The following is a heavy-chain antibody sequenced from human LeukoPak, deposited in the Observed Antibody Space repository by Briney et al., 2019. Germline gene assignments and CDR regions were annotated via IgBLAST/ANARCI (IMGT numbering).Heavy chain of an antibody. CDR1: GFTFSNAW. CDR3: TTEGGLNVYYYDSSGF. D-gene: IGHD3-22*01. V-gene: IGHV3-15*01. Sequence: GGSLRLSCAASGFTFSNAWMSWVRQAPGKGLEWVGRIKSKTDGGTTDYAAPVKGRFTISRDDSKNTLYLQMNSLKTEDTAVYYCTTEGGLNVYYYDSSGFWGQGTLVTVSS. J-gene: IGHJ4*02. CDR2: IKSKTDGGTT.